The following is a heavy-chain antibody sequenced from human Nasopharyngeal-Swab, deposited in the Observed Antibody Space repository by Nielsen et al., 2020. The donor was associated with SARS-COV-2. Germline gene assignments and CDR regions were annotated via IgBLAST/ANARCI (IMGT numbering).Heavy chain of an antibody. Sequence: GGSLRLSCAASGFTFSSYWMNWVRQAPGKGLEWVANIKQDGSEKPYVDSVRGRFTISRDNAKNSVYLQMNSLRAEDTAVYYCAREAQTGYSSGWTYYYYGMDVWGQGTTVTVSS. J-gene: IGHJ6*02. CDR3: AREAQTGYSSGWTYYYYGMDV. V-gene: IGHV3-7*01. CDR2: IKQDGSEK. CDR1: GFTFSSYW. D-gene: IGHD6-19*01.